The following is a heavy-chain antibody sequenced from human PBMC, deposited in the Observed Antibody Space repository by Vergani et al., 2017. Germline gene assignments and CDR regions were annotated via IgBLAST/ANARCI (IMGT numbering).Heavy chain of an antibody. CDR2: ISSSSSYI. CDR1: GFTFSSYS. J-gene: IGHJ5*02. Sequence: EVQLVESGGGLVKPGGSLRLSCAASGFTFSSYSMNWVRQAPGKGLEWVSSISSSSSYIYYADSVKGRFTISRDNAKNSLYLQMNSLRAEDTAVYYCARGWYCSSTSCYPNWFDPWDQGTLVTVSS. D-gene: IGHD2-2*01. CDR3: ARGWYCSSTSCYPNWFDP. V-gene: IGHV3-21*01.